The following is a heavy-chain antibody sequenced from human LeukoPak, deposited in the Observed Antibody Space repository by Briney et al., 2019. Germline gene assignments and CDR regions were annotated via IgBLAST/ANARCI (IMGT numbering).Heavy chain of an antibody. CDR3: ARGYSSDWWGYYFDY. Sequence: GGSLRLSCAASGFSLSNYAMTWVRQAPGKGLEWVSGISGSGGSTYYADSVKGRFTISRDNSKNTLYLQMNSLRAEDTAVYYCARGYSSDWWGYYFDYWGQGTLVTVSS. CDR2: ISGSGGST. CDR1: GFSLSNYA. V-gene: IGHV3-23*01. J-gene: IGHJ4*02. D-gene: IGHD6-19*01.